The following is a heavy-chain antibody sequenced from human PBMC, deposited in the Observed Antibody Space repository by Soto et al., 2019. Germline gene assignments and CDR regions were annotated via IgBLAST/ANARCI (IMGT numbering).Heavy chain of an antibody. Sequence: QVHLQESGPGLVKPSQTLSLTCTVSGGSVSSGGYYWSWIRQHPGKGLEWIGYIYYSGSTYYNPSLKSRLTTSLDASRNQFSLNLISVTAADTAVYYCARDDIRGEYYYGLDVWGQGTTVTVSS. J-gene: IGHJ6*02. CDR2: IYYSGST. CDR3: ARDDIRGEYYYGLDV. CDR1: GGSVSSGGYY. V-gene: IGHV4-31*03. D-gene: IGHD3-10*01.